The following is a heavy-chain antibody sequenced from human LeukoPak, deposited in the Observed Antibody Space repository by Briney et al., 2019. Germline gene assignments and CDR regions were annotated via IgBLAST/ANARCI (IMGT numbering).Heavy chain of an antibody. CDR1: GFTVSSNY. D-gene: IGHD3-22*01. CDR2: IYSGGST. CDR3: AKDLNIYYDSSGYYN. Sequence: PGGSLRLSCAASGFTVSSNYMSWVRQAPGKGLEWVSVIYSGGSTYYADSVKGRFTISRDNSKNTLYLQMNSLRAEDTAVYYCAKDLNIYYDSSGYYNWGQGTLVTVSS. J-gene: IGHJ4*02. V-gene: IGHV3-53*01.